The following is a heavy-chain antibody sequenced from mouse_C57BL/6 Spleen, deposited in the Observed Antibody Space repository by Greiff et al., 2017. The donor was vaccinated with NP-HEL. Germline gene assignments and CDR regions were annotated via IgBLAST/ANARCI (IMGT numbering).Heavy chain of an antibody. CDR2: IDPSDSYT. CDR3: ARSSSHCDY. J-gene: IGHJ2*01. CDR1: GYTFTSYW. V-gene: IGHV1-69*01. Sequence: QVQLQQPGAELVMPGASVKLSCKASGYTFTSYWMHWVKQRPGQGLEWIGEIDPSDSYTNYNQKFKGKSTLTVDKSSSTAYMQLSSLTSEDSAVYYCARSSSHCDYWGQGTTLTVSS.